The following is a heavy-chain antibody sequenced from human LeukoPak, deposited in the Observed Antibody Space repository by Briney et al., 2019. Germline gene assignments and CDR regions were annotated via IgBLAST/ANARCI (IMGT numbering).Heavy chain of an antibody. D-gene: IGHD6-13*01. CDR3: ARGVEQQLVDAFDI. Sequence: GGSLRLSCAASGFTFSSYSMKWVRQAPGKGLEWVSSISSTGSHIYYADSVKGRFTISRDNAKNSLYLQMNSLRAEDTAVYHCARGVEQQLVDAFDIWGQGTMVTVSS. J-gene: IGHJ3*02. V-gene: IGHV3-21*01. CDR1: GFTFSSYS. CDR2: ISSTGSHI.